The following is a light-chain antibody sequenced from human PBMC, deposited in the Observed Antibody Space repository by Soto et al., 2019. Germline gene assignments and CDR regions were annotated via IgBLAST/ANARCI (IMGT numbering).Light chain of an antibody. CDR2: AAS. V-gene: IGKV1-27*01. J-gene: IGKJ1*01. CDR1: QGISNY. CDR3: QKHNSAET. Sequence: DIQMTQSPSSLSASVGDRVTITCRASQGISNYLAWYQQKPGKVPKLLIYAASTLQSGVPSRFSGSGSGTDFTLTISSLQPEDVATYYCQKHNSAETFGQGTKVEIK.